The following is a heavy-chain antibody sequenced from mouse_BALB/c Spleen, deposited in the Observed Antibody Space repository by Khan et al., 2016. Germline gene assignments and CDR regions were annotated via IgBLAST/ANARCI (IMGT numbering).Heavy chain of an antibody. J-gene: IGHJ3*01. CDR1: GFNIKDTY. CDR3: ARSHYDYDVGFAY. V-gene: IGHV14-3*02. D-gene: IGHD2-4*01. Sequence: VQLQQSGAELVKPGASVKLSCTASGFNIKDTYMHWVKQRPEQGLEWIGRIDPANGNTKYDPKFQGKATITADTSSNQAYLQLRSLTSEDTSVYSCARSHYDYDVGFAYWGQGTLVTVSA. CDR2: IDPANGNT.